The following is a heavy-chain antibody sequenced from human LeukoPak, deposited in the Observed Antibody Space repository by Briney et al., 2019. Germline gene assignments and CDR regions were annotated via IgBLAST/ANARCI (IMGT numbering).Heavy chain of an antibody. J-gene: IGHJ3*02. CDR3: ARDALPYYDSSGYYKTHDAFDI. Sequence: SETLSLTCTVSGGSISSYHWSWIRQPPGKGLESIGYIYSSGSTHYNPSLKSRVTISVDTSKNQFSLKLSSVTAADTAVYYCARDALPYYDSSGYYKTHDAFDIWGQGTTVTVSS. D-gene: IGHD3-22*01. CDR2: IYSSGST. V-gene: IGHV4-59*01. CDR1: GGSISSYH.